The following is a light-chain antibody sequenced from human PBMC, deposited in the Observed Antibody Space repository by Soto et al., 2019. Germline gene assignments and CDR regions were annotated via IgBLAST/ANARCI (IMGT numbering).Light chain of an antibody. V-gene: IGKV1-39*01. CDR1: QSISSY. Sequence: DIQMTQSPSSLSASVGDRVTITCRASQSISSYLNWYQQKPGKAPKLLIYGASSLQSGVPSRFSGSGSGTDSTLTISSLQPEDFSTYHCQQSYSSPYTFGQGTKLEIK. J-gene: IGKJ2*01. CDR2: GAS. CDR3: QQSYSSPYT.